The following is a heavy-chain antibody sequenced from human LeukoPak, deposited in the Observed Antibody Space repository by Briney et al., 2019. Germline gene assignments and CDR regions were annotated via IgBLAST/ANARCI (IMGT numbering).Heavy chain of an antibody. Sequence: GGSLRLSCAASGFYFSNSAMGWVRQAPGKGLEWVSCISGGGATTYYADSVKGRFTISRDDSKDTTYLQMNSLKTEDTAMYYCTREGCGATGCYTNDYWGQGTLVTVSS. CDR3: TREGCGATGCYTNDY. CDR1: GFYFSNSA. CDR2: ISGGGATT. D-gene: IGHD2-2*02. V-gene: IGHV3-23*01. J-gene: IGHJ4*02.